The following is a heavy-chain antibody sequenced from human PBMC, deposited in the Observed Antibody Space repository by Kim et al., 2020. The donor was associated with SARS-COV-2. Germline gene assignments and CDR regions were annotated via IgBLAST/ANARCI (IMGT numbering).Heavy chain of an antibody. Sequence: ADSVKCRFTISRDNSKNTLYLQMNSLRAEDTAVYYCAKLAVADPRIFDYWGQGTLVTVSS. V-gene: IGHV3-23*01. J-gene: IGHJ4*02. D-gene: IGHD6-19*01. CDR3: AKLAVADPRIFDY.